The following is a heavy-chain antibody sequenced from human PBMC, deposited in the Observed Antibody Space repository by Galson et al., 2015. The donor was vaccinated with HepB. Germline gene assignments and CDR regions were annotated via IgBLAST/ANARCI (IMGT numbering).Heavy chain of an antibody. CDR1: GDSVSSNSVA. Sequence: CAISGDSVSSNSVAWNWIRQSPSRGLEWLGRTYYRSKWYNDYAVSVESRITINPDTPKNQFSLQLNSVTPEDTAVYYCARGSGNFDYWGQGTLVTVSS. CDR3: ARGSGNFDY. D-gene: IGHD3-10*01. CDR2: TYYRSKWYN. J-gene: IGHJ4*02. V-gene: IGHV6-1*01.